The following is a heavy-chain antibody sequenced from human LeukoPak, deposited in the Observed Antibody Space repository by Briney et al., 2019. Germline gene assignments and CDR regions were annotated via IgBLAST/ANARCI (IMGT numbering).Heavy chain of an antibody. CDR3: ARQINTAFDI. Sequence: ASVKVSCKASGGTFSSYAISWVRQAPGQGLEWMGWINPNNSDTKYGQNFQGRVTMTRDTSISIAYMELSSLRSDDTALYYCARQINTAFDIWGQGTMVAVTS. V-gene: IGHV1-2*02. J-gene: IGHJ3*02. CDR1: GGTFSSYA. CDR2: INPNNSDT.